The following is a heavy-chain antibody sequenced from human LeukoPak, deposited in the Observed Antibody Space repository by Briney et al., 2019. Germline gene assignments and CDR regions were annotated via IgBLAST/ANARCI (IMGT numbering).Heavy chain of an antibody. J-gene: IGHJ5*02. CDR1: GYTFTTYD. V-gene: IGHV1-8*01. CDR2: MNPNSGNT. CDR3: ARGPNKSDGGNSGSAGFDP. D-gene: IGHD4-23*01. Sequence: AASVKVSCKASGYTFTTYDINWVRQATGQGLEWMGWMNPNSGNTGYAQKFQGRVTMTRNTSISTAYMELSSLRSEDTAVYYCARGPNKSDGGNSGSAGFDPWGQGTLVTVSS.